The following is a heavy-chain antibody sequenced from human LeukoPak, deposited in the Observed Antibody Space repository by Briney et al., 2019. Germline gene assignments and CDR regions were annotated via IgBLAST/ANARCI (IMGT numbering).Heavy chain of an antibody. CDR1: GGTFSSYA. D-gene: IGHD6-6*01. CDR2: IIPIFGTA. V-gene: IGHV1-69*13. J-gene: IGHJ4*02. CDR3: ASQQLVRSGVVYYFDY. Sequence: GASVKVSCKASGGTFSSYAISWVRQAPGQGLEWMGGIIPIFGTANYAQKFQGRVTITADESTSTAYMELSSLRSEDTAVYYCASQQLVRSGVVYYFDYWGQGTLVTVSS.